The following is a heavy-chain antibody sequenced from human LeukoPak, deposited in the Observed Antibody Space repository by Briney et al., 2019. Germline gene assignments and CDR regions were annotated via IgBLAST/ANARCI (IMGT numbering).Heavy chain of an antibody. CDR1: GYTFTNYA. Sequence: ASVTVSCKTSGYTFTNYAINWVRQAPGQGLEWLGWISTSTGNTTYVQSLQGRVTMTTDTSTTTVYLQLKNLRSDDTAVYYCARGANNYYDSSGLRGDYWGQGALVTVSS. D-gene: IGHD3-22*01. CDR2: ISTSTGNT. V-gene: IGHV1-18*01. CDR3: ARGANNYYDSSGLRGDY. J-gene: IGHJ4*02.